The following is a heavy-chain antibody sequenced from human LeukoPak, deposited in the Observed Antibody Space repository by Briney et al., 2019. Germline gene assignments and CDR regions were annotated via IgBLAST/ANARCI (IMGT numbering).Heavy chain of an antibody. CDR1: GFTFSIYC. D-gene: IGHD3-22*01. V-gene: IGHV3-7*01. CDR3: AREDYYDSSGPFY. CDR2: IKQDVRDK. Sequence: PGGSLRLSCAASGFTFSIYCMSWVRQAPGKGLEWLANIKQDVRDKYYVDSVKGRFTISRDNAKNSLYLRMNSLRAEDTAVYYCAREDYYDSSGPFYWGQGTLVTVSS. J-gene: IGHJ4*02.